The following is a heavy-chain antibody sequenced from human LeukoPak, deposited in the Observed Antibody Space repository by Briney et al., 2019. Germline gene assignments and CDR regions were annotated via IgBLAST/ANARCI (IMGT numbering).Heavy chain of an antibody. J-gene: IGHJ4*02. CDR2: IYRDGSET. Sequence: GGSLRLSCAASGFTFSNYWMNWVRQLPGKRPEWVANIYRDGSETHYVDSVKGRFAISRDNAKNLLYLQMNGLRAEDTAVYYCARDPSRGYTYGYGDYWGQGTLVTVSS. D-gene: IGHD5-18*01. V-gene: IGHV3-7*01. CDR1: GFTFSNYW. CDR3: ARDPSRGYTYGYGDY.